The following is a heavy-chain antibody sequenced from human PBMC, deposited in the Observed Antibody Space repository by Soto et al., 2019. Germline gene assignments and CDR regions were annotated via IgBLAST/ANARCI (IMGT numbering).Heavy chain of an antibody. V-gene: IGHV4-59*01. CDR1: GGSISSYY. CDR3: ARAPTTSAAGSYYYYYYGMDV. D-gene: IGHD6-13*01. J-gene: IGHJ6*02. CDR2: IYYSGGT. Sequence: SETLSLTCTVSGGSISSYYWSWIRQPPGKGLEWIGYIYYSGGTNYNPSLKSRVTISVDTSKNQFSLKLSSVTAADTAVYYCARAPTTSAAGSYYYYYYGMDVWGQGTTVTVSS.